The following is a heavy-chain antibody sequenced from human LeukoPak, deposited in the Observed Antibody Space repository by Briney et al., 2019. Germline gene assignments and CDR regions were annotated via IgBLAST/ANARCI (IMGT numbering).Heavy chain of an antibody. Sequence: GAPVKVSRQAFGYNLTRYHIHRGRQAPGQGVEWMGWINPNSGGTNYAQKFQGRVTMTRDTSISTAYMELSRLRSDDTAVYYCARGPWGGTELDYWGQGTLVTVSS. CDR3: ARGPWGGTELDY. J-gene: IGHJ4*02. V-gene: IGHV1-2*02. CDR2: INPNSGGT. CDR1: GYNLTRYH. D-gene: IGHD3-16*01.